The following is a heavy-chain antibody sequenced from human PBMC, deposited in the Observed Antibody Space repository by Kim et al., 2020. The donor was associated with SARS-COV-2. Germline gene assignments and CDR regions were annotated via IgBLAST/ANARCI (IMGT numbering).Heavy chain of an antibody. V-gene: IGHV4-39*01. CDR2: IYYSGST. CDR3: ARHDGYSGYVYYYYGMDV. CDR1: GGSISSSSYY. Sequence: SETLSLTCTVSGGSISSSSYYWGWIRQPPGKGLEWIGSIYYSGSTYYNPSLKSRVTISVDTSKNQFSLKLSSVTAADTAVYYCARHDGYSGYVYYYYGMDVWGQGTTVTVSS. J-gene: IGHJ6*02. D-gene: IGHD5-12*01.